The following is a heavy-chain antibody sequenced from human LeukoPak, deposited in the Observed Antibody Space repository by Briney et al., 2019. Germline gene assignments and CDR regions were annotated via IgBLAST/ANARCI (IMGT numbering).Heavy chain of an antibody. CDR1: GGTFSSYA. D-gene: IGHD6-13*01. J-gene: IGHJ4*02. V-gene: IGHV1-69*04. CDR3: AMDGGPVSRIAAAGYFDY. Sequence: ASVKVSCKASGGTFSSYAISWVRQAPGQGLEWVGRIIPILGIANYAQKFQGRVTITADKSTSTAYMELSSLRSEDTAVYYCAMDGGPVSRIAAAGYFDYWGQGTLVTVSS. CDR2: IIPILGIA.